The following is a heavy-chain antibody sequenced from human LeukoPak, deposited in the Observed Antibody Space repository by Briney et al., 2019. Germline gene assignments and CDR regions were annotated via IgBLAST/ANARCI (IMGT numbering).Heavy chain of an antibody. D-gene: IGHD3-10*01. CDR2: INTNTGNP. J-gene: IGHJ4*02. CDR1: GYTFSNFP. V-gene: IGHV7-4-1*02. Sequence: ASVKVSCKASGYTFSNFPIHWVRQAPGQGLEWMGWINTNTGNPTYAQGFTGRFVFSLDTSVSTAYLQISSLKAEDTAVYYCARVPQYYYGSGSYYTLDYWGQGTLVTVSS. CDR3: ARVPQYYYGSGSYYTLDY.